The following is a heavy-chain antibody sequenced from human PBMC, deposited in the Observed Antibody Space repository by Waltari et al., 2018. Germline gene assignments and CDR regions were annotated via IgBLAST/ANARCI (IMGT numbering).Heavy chain of an antibody. D-gene: IGHD6-19*01. CDR1: GFTFVFFV. V-gene: IGHV3-20*04. CDR2: INWSGART. CDR3: VREVFGSGWRESYFFDY. J-gene: IGHJ4*02. Sequence: EVQLVESGGGMVGPGGCLSLSCVASGFTFVFFVSTSIRQVPGRWLEWVSGINWSGARTSYADSVMGRFTVSRDNAMNSLYLEMSSVRAEDTALYYCVREVFGSGWRESYFFDYWGQGTLVTVSS.